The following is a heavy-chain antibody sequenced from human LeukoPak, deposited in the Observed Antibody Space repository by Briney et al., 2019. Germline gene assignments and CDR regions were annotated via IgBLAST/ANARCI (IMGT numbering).Heavy chain of an antibody. Sequence: PGGSLRLSCATSGFTFSSYAMHWVRQAPGKGLEWVAVISYDGSNKYYADSVKGRFTISRDNSKNTLYLQMNSLRAEDTAVYYCARVGVTFGGVILYYFDYWGQGTLVTVSS. CDR3: ARVGVTFGGVILYYFDY. D-gene: IGHD3-16*01. CDR2: ISYDGSNK. V-gene: IGHV3-30*14. CDR1: GFTFSSYA. J-gene: IGHJ4*02.